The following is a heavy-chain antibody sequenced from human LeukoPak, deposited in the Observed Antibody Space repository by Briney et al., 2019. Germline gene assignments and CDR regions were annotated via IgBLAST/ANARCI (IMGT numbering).Heavy chain of an antibody. V-gene: IGHV3-53*01. CDR3: ARMRGSSSWFGYFDY. J-gene: IGHJ4*02. CDR1: GFTVSSNY. Sequence: GGSLRLSCAASGFTVSSNYMSWVRQAPGKGLEWVSVIYSGGSTYYADSVKGRFTISRDNSKNTLYLQMNSLRAEDTAVYYCARMRGSSSWFGYFDYWGQGTLVTVSS. D-gene: IGHD6-13*01. CDR2: IYSGGST.